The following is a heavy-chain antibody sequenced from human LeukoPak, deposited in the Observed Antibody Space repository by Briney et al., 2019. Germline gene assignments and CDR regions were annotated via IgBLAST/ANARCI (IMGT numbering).Heavy chain of an antibody. CDR2: ISSSSSYI. J-gene: IGHJ4*02. D-gene: IGHD6-13*01. Sequence: GGSLRLSCAASGFTFSSYSMNWVRQAPGKGLGWVSSISSSSSYIYYADSVKGRFTISRDNAKNSLYLQMNSLRAEDTAVYYCAKDRSIAAAGTIDYWGQGTLVTVSS. CDR1: GFTFSSYS. CDR3: AKDRSIAAAGTIDY. V-gene: IGHV3-21*01.